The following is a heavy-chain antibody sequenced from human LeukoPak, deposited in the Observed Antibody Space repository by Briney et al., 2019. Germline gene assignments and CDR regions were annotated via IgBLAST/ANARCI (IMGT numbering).Heavy chain of an antibody. CDR2: ISSSGSTI. D-gene: IGHD3-3*01. CDR3: ARDKEYYDFWSGYSRYMDV. Sequence: PGGSLRLSCAASGFTFRSYEMNWVRQAPGKGLEWVSYISSSGSTIYYADSVKGRFTISRDNAKNSLYLQMNSLRAEDTAVYYCARDKEYYDFWSGYSRYMDVWGKGTTVTVSS. CDR1: GFTFRSYE. J-gene: IGHJ6*03. V-gene: IGHV3-48*03.